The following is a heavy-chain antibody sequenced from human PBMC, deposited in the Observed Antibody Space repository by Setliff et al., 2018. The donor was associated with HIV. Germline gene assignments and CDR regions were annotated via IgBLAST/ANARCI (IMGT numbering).Heavy chain of an antibody. V-gene: IGHV4-61*01. D-gene: IGHD3-3*01. CDR1: GGSIDNNKYY. CDR2: IYYSGST. Sequence: SETLSLTCSVSGGSIDNNKYYWSWIRQPPGKGLEWLGSIYYSGSTNYNPSLKSRVTISVDTSKNQFSLNLNSVTATDTAVYYCARTLGVVTIWGQGTRVTVSS. J-gene: IGHJ4*02. CDR3: ARTLGVVTI.